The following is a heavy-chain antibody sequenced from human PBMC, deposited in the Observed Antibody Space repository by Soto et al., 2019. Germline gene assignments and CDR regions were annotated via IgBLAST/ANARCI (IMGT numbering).Heavy chain of an antibody. CDR1: GLTFSSSA. Sequence: GGSLRLSCAASGLTFSSSALSWFRQAPGKGLEWVSFIDGSGGSTYYADSVKGRFTISRDNSKNTLFLQTNSLRADDTAVYYCSKRTDAGVYDYWGQGTLVTVSS. V-gene: IGHV3-23*01. CDR3: SKRTDAGVYDY. J-gene: IGHJ4*02. D-gene: IGHD6-13*01. CDR2: IDGSGGST.